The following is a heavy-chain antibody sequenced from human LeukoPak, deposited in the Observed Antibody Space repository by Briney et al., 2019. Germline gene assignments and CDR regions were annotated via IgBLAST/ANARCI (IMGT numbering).Heavy chain of an antibody. CDR2: IKEDGTKK. V-gene: IGHV3-7*01. D-gene: IGHD1-1*01. J-gene: IGHJ3*02. Sequence: GGSLRLSCAASGFTFNTFWMSWVRQTPGKGLEWVANIKEDGTKKYYVDSVKGRFTISRDNSKNTLYLQMDSLRAEDTAVYYCARGGPNWPSEPFDIWGQGTMVTVSS. CDR3: ARGGPNWPSEPFDI. CDR1: GFTFNTFW.